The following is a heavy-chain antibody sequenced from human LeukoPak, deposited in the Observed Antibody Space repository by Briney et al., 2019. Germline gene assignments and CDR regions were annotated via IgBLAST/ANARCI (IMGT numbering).Heavy chain of an antibody. CDR1: GYSFIHFW. CDR3: ARRGDSRSPPFDY. D-gene: IGHD3-16*01. CDR2: IYCGDSDT. Sequence: KHGESLKISCKGSGYSFIHFWIGWVRQMPGKGLEWMGTIYCGDSDTRYRPSFQGQVTISADKSISTAYLQWSSLKASDTAMYYCARRGDSRSPPFDYWGQGTLVTVSS. V-gene: IGHV5-51*01. J-gene: IGHJ4*02.